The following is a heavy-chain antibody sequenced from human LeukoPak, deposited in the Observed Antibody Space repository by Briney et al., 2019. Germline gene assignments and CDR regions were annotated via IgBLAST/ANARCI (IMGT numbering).Heavy chain of an antibody. CDR2: IRYDGSNK. Sequence: GGSLRLSCAASGFAFSSYGMHWVRQAPGKGLEWVAFIRYDGSNKYYADSVKGRFTISRDNSKNTLYLQMNSLRAEDTAVYYCAKDSYSSSWSAIWGQGTMVTVSS. CDR3: AKDSYSSSWSAI. D-gene: IGHD6-13*01. V-gene: IGHV3-30*02. CDR1: GFAFSSYG. J-gene: IGHJ3*02.